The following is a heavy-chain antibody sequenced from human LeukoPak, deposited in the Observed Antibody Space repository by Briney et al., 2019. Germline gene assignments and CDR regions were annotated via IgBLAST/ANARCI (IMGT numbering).Heavy chain of an antibody. CDR1: GYTFTDYY. CDR3: ARVVKYSSGPLTDLLPYYFDY. CDR2: INAGNGYT. Sequence: ASVKVSCKASGYTFTDYYMHWVRQAPGQGLEWMGWINAGNGYTKYSQEFQGRVTITRDTSASTDYMELSSLRSEDMAVYYCARVVKYSSGPLTDLLPYYFDYWGQGTLVTVSS. V-gene: IGHV1-3*03. J-gene: IGHJ4*02. D-gene: IGHD6-19*01.